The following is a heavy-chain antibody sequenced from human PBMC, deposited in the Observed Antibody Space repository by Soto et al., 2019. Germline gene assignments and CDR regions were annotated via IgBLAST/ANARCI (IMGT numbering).Heavy chain of an antibody. V-gene: IGHV1-69*02. CDR1: GGTFSSYT. Sequence: QVQLVQSGAEVKKPGSSVKVSCKASGGTFSSYTIGWVRQAPGQGLEWMGRIIPLLGMANYAHKVQGRVTITADRDTSTAYMELSSLTSDDTAVYYCARDGGFVYSTSAGTYWFEPWGQGTLVIVSS. CDR2: IIPLLGMA. D-gene: IGHD6-6*01. CDR3: ARDGGFVYSTSAGTYWFEP. J-gene: IGHJ5*02.